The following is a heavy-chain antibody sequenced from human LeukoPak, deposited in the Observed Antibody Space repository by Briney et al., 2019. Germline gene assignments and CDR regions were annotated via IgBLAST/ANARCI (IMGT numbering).Heavy chain of an antibody. CDR1: GYTFTSYG. J-gene: IGHJ4*02. CDR3: RASSWSRLNYFDY. Sequence: GESLKISCKGSGYTFTSYGISWVRQAPGQGLEWMGWISAYNGNTNYAQKLQGRVTMTTDTSTSTAYMELRSLRSDDTAVYYCRASSWSRLNYFDYWGQGTLVTVSS. CDR2: ISAYNGNT. V-gene: IGHV1-18*01. D-gene: IGHD6-13*01.